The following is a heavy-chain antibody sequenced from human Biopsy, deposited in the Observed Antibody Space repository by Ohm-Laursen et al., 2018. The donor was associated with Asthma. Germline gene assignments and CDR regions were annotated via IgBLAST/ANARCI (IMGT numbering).Heavy chain of an antibody. CDR2: IYSGGTS. Sequence: SLRLSCAASGFAVSRDHMFWVRQAPGKGLEWASVIYSGGTSHTADSVRGRFTISRDFSKNTLHLQMHSLRVEDTAVYYCARGDSSGRSHYYFDYWGQGTLVTVSS. CDR1: GFAVSRDH. J-gene: IGHJ4*02. D-gene: IGHD3-22*01. CDR3: ARGDSSGRSHYYFDY. V-gene: IGHV3-53*01.